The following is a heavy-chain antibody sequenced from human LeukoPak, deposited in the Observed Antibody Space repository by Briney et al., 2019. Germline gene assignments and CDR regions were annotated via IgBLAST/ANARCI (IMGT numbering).Heavy chain of an antibody. CDR2: ISSTSGNK. D-gene: IGHD3-3*01. V-gene: IGHV3-21*01. J-gene: IGHJ4*02. Sequence: GGSLRLSCTASGFIFSTYSMIWVRQAPGKGLEWVSSISSTSGNKYYADSVKGRFTISRDNAKNSLYLQMNSLRAEDTAVYYCARGGYYGSGRYYFDSWGQGTLVTVSS. CDR1: GFIFSTYS. CDR3: ARGGYYGSGRYYFDS.